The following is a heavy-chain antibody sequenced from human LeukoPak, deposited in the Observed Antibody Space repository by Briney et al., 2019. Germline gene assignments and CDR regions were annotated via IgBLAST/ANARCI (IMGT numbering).Heavy chain of an antibody. J-gene: IGHJ4*02. CDR2: INPNSGGT. D-gene: IGHD6-13*01. V-gene: IGHV1-2*02. CDR1: GYTFTGYY. Sequence: ASVKVSCKASGYTFTGYYMHWVRQAPGQGLEWMGWINPNSGGTNYAQKFQGRVTMTRDTSISTAYMELSRLRSDDTAVYYCARFLFLAAAGSDYWGQGTLVTVSS. CDR3: ARFLFLAAAGSDY.